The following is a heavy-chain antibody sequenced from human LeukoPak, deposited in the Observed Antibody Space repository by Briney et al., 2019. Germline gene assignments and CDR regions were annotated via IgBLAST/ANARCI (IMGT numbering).Heavy chain of an antibody. CDR1: GGSISSYY. D-gene: IGHD1-26*01. Sequence: SETLSLTCTVSGGSISSYYWSWIRQPPGKGLEWIGYIYYSGSTNYNPSLKSRVTISVDTSENQFSLKLSSVTAADTAVYYCARVMGSYYVGNWFDPWGQGTLVTVSS. V-gene: IGHV4-59*01. CDR2: IYYSGST. J-gene: IGHJ5*02. CDR3: ARVMGSYYVGNWFDP.